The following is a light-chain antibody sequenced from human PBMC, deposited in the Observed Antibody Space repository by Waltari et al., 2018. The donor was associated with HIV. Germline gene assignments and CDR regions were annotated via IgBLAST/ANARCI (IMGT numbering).Light chain of an antibody. V-gene: IGKV2-30*01. J-gene: IGKJ1*01. CDR1: QSLVFSDGNTY. CDR3: MQGTHWPPT. Sequence: DVVMTQSPLSLPVTLGQPASISCRSSQSLVFSDGNTYLSWFQQRPGQSPRRLIYKVSNRDSGVPDRFRGRGSGTDFTLIITRVEAEDVGVYYCMQGTHWPPTFGQGTKVEVK. CDR2: KVS.